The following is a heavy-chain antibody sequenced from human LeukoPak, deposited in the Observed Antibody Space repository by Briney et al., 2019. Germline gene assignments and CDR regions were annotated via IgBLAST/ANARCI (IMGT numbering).Heavy chain of an antibody. J-gene: IGHJ4*02. CDR3: ASPSYSSSFYYFDY. Sequence: PGGSLRLSCAASGFTFSSYGMHWVRQAPGKGLEWVAVISYDGSNKYYADSVKGRFTISRDNSKNTLYLQMNSLRAEDTAVYYCASPSYSSSFYYFDYWGQGTLVTVSS. CDR1: GFTFSSYG. D-gene: IGHD6-6*01. CDR2: ISYDGSNK. V-gene: IGHV3-30*03.